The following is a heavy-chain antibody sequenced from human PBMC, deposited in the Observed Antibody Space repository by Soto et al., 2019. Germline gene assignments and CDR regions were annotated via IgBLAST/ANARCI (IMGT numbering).Heavy chain of an antibody. D-gene: IGHD5-12*01. CDR1: GGSISSSGYY. Sequence: QVQLQESGPGLVKPSQTLSLTCTVSGGSISSSGYYWSWIRQHPGKGLEWIGYIYDSGNIYYNPSLKSRVTISVDTSKNQFSLKLSSVTAADTAVYYCAREEGGGYDHRWFDPWGQGTLVTVSS. J-gene: IGHJ5*02. CDR2: IYDSGNI. CDR3: AREEGGGYDHRWFDP. V-gene: IGHV4-31*03.